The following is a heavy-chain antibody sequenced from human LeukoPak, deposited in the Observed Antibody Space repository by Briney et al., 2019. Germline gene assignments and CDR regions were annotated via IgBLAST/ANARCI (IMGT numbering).Heavy chain of an antibody. CDR3: AKAAVVGVDFDY. V-gene: IGHV3-30*18. J-gene: IGHJ4*02. CDR1: GFTFSSYG. D-gene: IGHD1-26*01. CDR2: ISYDGSNK. Sequence: GGSLRLSCAASGFTFSSYGMHWVRQAPGKGLEWVAVISYDGSNKYYVDSVKGRFTISRDNSKNTLYLQMNSLRAEDTAVYYCAKAAVVGVDFDYWGQGTLVTVSS.